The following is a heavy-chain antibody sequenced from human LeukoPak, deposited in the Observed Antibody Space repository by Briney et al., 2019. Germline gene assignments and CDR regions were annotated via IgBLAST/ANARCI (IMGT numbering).Heavy chain of an antibody. Sequence: ASVKVSCKASGYTFTGYYIHWVRQAPGQGLEWMGWINPNSCGTIYAKKFQGRVTMTRDTSISTAYMELSRLRSADTAVYYCASDYCAGDCHYDYWGQGTLVTVSS. J-gene: IGHJ4*02. CDR2: INPNSCGT. CDR3: ASDYCAGDCHYDY. D-gene: IGHD2-21*02. V-gene: IGHV1-2*02. CDR1: GYTFTGYY.